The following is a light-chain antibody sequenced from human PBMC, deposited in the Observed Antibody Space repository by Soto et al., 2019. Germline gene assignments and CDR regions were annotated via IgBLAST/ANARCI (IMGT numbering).Light chain of an antibody. CDR3: QTWDTGIWV. CDR2: VNSDGTH. V-gene: IGLV4-69*01. Sequence: QPVLTQPPSASASLGASVRLTCTLSRGHSNYAIAWHRQQPKTGPRFLMKVNSDGTHSKVDGVPDRFSGSMSGAERYLTISSLRSDDEADYYCQTWDTGIWVFGGGTKLTVL. CDR1: RGHSNYA. J-gene: IGLJ3*02.